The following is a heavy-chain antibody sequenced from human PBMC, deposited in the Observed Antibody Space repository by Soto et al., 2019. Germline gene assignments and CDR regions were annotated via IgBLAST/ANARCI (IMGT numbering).Heavy chain of an antibody. CDR1: GYTFTGYY. Sequence: QVQLVQSGAEVKKPGASVKVSCKASGYTFTGYYMHWVRQAPGQGLEWMGWINPNSGGTNYAQKFQGWVITTRDTTISTASMELSRLRSDDTAVYYCHIGGVVPAAMRLENYYYGMDVWGQGTTVTVSS. D-gene: IGHD2-2*01. J-gene: IGHJ6*02. V-gene: IGHV1-2*04. CDR3: HIGGVVPAAMRLENYYYGMDV. CDR2: INPNSGGT.